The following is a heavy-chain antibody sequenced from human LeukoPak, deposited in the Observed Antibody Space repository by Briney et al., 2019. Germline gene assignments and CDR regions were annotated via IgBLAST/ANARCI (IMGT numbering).Heavy chain of an antibody. CDR3: ARGPPNWGYDY. CDR1: GYTFTGYY. V-gene: IGHV1-2*06. J-gene: IGHJ4*02. Sequence: ASVKVSCKASGYTFTGYYIHWVRQAPGQGLEWMGRINPNSGGANYAQKFQGRVTMTRDTSTSTVYMELSSLRSDDTAVYYCARGPPNWGYDYWGPGSLVTVSS. D-gene: IGHD7-27*01. CDR2: INPNSGGA.